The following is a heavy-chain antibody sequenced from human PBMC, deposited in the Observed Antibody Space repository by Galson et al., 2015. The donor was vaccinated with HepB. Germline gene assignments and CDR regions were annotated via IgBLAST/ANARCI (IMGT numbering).Heavy chain of an antibody. Sequence: PALVKPTQTLTLTCTFSGFSLSTSGMCVSWIRQPPGKALEWLALIDWDDDKYYSTSLKTRLTISKDTSKNQVVFTMTNMGPVDTATYYCARTDYYYDSSGYSYYFDYWGQGTLVTVSS. CDR3: ARTDYYYDSSGYSYYFDY. D-gene: IGHD3-22*01. J-gene: IGHJ4*02. V-gene: IGHV2-70*01. CDR2: IDWDDDK. CDR1: GFSLSTSGMC.